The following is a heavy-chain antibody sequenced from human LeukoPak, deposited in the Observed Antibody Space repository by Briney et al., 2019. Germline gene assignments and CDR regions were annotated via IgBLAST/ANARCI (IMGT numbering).Heavy chain of an antibody. CDR1: GGSISSGSYY. D-gene: IGHD6-13*01. CDR3: ARDSPGIAAAGGNY. Sequence: SETLSLTCTVSGGSISSGSYYWSWIRQPAGKGLEWIGRIYTSGSTSYNPSLKSRVTISVDTSKNQFSLKLSSVTAADTAVYYCARDSPGIAAAGGNYWGQGTLVTVSS. J-gene: IGHJ4*02. CDR2: IYTSGST. V-gene: IGHV4-61*02.